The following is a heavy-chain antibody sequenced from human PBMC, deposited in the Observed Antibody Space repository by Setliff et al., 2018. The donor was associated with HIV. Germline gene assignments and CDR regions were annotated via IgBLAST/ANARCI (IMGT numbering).Heavy chain of an antibody. D-gene: IGHD1-1*01. V-gene: IGHV1-18*01. CDR1: GSTFVNYV. J-gene: IGHJ4*02. CDR3: ARDETGDLWYFDS. CDR2: INIKNGNT. Sequence: ASVKVSCKSSGSTFVNYVISWVRQAPGQGLEWMGWINIKNGNTNYGQKLQGRVSMTTDTSTSTAYMELRSLRSDDTAVYYCARDETGDLWYFDSWGQGTLVTVSS.